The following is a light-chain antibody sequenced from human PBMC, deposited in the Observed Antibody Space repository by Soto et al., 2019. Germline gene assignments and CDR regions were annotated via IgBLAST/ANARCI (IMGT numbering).Light chain of an antibody. CDR3: QQHVTSPAT. CDR1: QSLSSSY. CDR2: GAS. Sequence: EIVLTQSPGTLSLPPGERATLSCRASQSLSSSYLHWYQQKPGRAPRLLIYGASIRATGIPDRFSGGGSGTDFTLTISRLEAEDFAVYYCQQHVTSPATFGQGTKLEIK. V-gene: IGKV3-20*01. J-gene: IGKJ2*01.